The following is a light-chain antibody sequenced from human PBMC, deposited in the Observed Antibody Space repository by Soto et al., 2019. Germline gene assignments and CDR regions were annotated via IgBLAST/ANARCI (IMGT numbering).Light chain of an antibody. Sequence: EMVMTQSPATLSVSPGGRATLSCRASQSVSSNLAWYQQKPGQAPRLLIYGASTRATGIPARISGSGSGTEFTLTITSLQSEDFAVYYCQQYNKWRTFGQGTKVDIK. CDR3: QQYNKWRT. CDR1: QSVSSN. CDR2: GAS. V-gene: IGKV3-15*01. J-gene: IGKJ1*01.